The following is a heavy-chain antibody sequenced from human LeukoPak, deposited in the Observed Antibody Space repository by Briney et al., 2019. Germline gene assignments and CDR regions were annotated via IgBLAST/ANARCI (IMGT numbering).Heavy chain of an antibody. D-gene: IGHD5-24*01. CDR2: IGGNGNSI. V-gene: IGHV3-21*01. Sequence: PGGSLRLSCAASGFTFTSYSMNWVRQAPGQGLEWVSSIGGNGNSIYYAESVKGRFTISRDNAKNSLYLQMNSLRAEDTAVYYCARGSRDGYNVDYWGQGTLVTVSS. CDR1: GFTFTSYS. J-gene: IGHJ4*02. CDR3: ARGSRDGYNVDY.